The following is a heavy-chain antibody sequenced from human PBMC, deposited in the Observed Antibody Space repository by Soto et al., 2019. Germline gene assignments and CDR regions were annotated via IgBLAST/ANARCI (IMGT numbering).Heavy chain of an antibody. CDR3: AREIEFYSSSWYRREPYYYYYGMDV. CDR2: IIPIFGTA. J-gene: IGHJ6*02. V-gene: IGHV1-69*13. D-gene: IGHD6-13*01. Sequence: ASVKVSCKASGGTFSSYAISWVRQAPGQGLEWMGGIIPIFGTANYAQKFQGRVTITADESTSTAYMELSSLRSEDTAVYYCAREIEFYSSSWYRREPYYYYYGMDVWGQGTTVTVSS. CDR1: GGTFSSYA.